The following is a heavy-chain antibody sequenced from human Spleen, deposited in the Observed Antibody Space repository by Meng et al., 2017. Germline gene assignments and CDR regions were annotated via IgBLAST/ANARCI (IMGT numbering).Heavy chain of an antibody. Sequence: VGLLGLWPRTGKPFGAPVLTCTVSGGSVSSGSYYWSWIRQPRGKGLEWIGYIYYSGSTNYNPSLKSRVTISVDTSKNQFSLKLSSVTAADTAVYYCARDDSSGYYSYWGQGTLVTVSS. J-gene: IGHJ4*02. CDR3: ARDDSSGYYSY. CDR1: GGSVSSGSYY. CDR2: IYYSGST. V-gene: IGHV4-61*01. D-gene: IGHD3-22*01.